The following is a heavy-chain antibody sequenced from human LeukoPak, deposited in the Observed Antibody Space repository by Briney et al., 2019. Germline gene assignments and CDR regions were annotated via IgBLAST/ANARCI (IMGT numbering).Heavy chain of an antibody. CDR2: ISSGSITI. V-gene: IGHV3-48*01. D-gene: IGHD5-24*01. Sequence: GGSLRLSCAASGFTFSTYSMNWVRQAPGKGLEWLSYISSGSITIYYADSVKDRFTISRDNSKNTLYLQMSSLRAEDTAVYYCARIRGATKYYFDYWGQGTLVTVSS. CDR1: GFTFSTYS. J-gene: IGHJ4*02. CDR3: ARIRGATKYYFDY.